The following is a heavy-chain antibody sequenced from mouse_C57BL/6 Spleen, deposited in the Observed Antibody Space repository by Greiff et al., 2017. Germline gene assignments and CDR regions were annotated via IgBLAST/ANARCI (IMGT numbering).Heavy chain of an antibody. CDR1: GFNIKDDY. J-gene: IGHJ3*01. V-gene: IGHV14-4*01. Sequence: EVQLQQSGAELVRPGASVKLSCTASGFNIKDDYMHWVKQRPEQGLEWIGWIDPENGDTEYASKFQGKATITADTSSNTAYLQLSSLTSEDTAVYYCSAYRPFAYWGQGTLVTVSA. D-gene: IGHD2-14*01. CDR2: IDPENGDT. CDR3: SAYRPFAY.